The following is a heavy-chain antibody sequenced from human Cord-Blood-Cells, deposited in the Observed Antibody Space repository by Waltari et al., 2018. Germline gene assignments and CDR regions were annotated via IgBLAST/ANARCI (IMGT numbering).Heavy chain of an antibody. V-gene: IGHV4-39*01. J-gene: IGHJ4*02. Sequence: QLQLQESGPGLVKPSETLSLTCTVSGGSISSSSYYWGWIRQPPGKGLEWIGSIYYSGSTSYNPSLKSRVTISVDTSKNQFSLKLSAVTAADTAVYYCASGYSSSWYFDYWGQGTLVTVSS. D-gene: IGHD6-13*01. CDR1: GGSISSSSYY. CDR3: ASGYSSSWYFDY. CDR2: IYYSGST.